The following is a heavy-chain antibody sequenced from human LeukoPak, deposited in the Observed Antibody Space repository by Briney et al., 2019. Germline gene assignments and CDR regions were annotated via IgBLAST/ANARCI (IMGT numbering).Heavy chain of an antibody. CDR3: ARDRQCGY. V-gene: IGHV1-18*01. J-gene: IGHJ4*02. Sequence: APVNVSCKASVYTFTSYGISWVRQAPGQGLEWMGWISPYNGNTNYAPKLQGRVTMTTDTATSTAYMELTSLTSDDTAVYYCARDRQCGYWGQGTLVTVSS. CDR2: ISPYNGNT. CDR1: VYTFTSYG. D-gene: IGHD2-21*01.